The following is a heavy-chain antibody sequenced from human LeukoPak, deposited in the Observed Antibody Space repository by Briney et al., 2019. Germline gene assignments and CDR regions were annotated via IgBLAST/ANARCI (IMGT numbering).Heavy chain of an antibody. D-gene: IGHD4-17*01. CDR3: ATDTGYYYDY. J-gene: IGHJ4*02. CDR2: FDPEDGET. Sequence: ASVTVSCRVSGYTLTELSMHWVRQAPGKGLEWMGGFDPEDGETIYAQKCQGRATMTENTSTDTAYMELSSLRSEDTAVYYCATDTGYYYDYCGQGTLVTASS. V-gene: IGHV1-24*01. CDR1: GYTLTELS.